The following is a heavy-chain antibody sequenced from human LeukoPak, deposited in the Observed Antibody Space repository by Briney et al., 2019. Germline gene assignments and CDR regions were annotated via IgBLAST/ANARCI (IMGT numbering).Heavy chain of an antibody. CDR1: GFTVSSNY. J-gene: IGHJ6*02. CDR2: ISSSGSTI. Sequence: GGSLRLSCAASGFTVSSNYMSWVRQAPGKGLEWVSYISSSGSTIYYADSVKGRFTISRDNAKNSLYLQMNSLRAEDTAVYYCARDLDFWSGYYNGRYGVDVWGQGTTVTVSS. V-gene: IGHV3-11*04. D-gene: IGHD3-3*01. CDR3: ARDLDFWSGYYNGRYGVDV.